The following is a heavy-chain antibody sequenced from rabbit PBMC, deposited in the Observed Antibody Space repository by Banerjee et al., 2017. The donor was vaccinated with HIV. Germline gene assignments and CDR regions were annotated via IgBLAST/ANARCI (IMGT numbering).Heavy chain of an antibody. J-gene: IGHJ4*01. D-gene: IGHD6-1*01. CDR1: GLSFSSSYW. Sequence: QSLEESGGDLVKPGASLTLTCTASGLSFSSSYWIYWVRQAPGKGLEWIGYIYTGSSGSTDYASWAKGRFTISKTSSTTVTLRMTSLTAADTAAYFCARHYSYAYGGDVYNLWGPGTLVTVS. V-gene: IGHV1S40*01. CDR2: IYTGSSGST. CDR3: ARHYSYAYGGDVYNL.